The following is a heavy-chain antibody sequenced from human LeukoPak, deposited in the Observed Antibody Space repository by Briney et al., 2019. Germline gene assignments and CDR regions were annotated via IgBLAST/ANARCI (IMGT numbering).Heavy chain of an antibody. V-gene: IGHV1-69*04. Sequence: SVKVSCKASGGNFSSYAISWVRQAPGQGLEWVGRIIPIFGIANYAQKFQGRVTITADKSTSTAYMELSSLRSEDTAVYYCARVEMATTSRGYYYYYYGMDVWGQGTTVTVSS. CDR2: IIPIFGIA. J-gene: IGHJ6*02. CDR3: ARVEMATTSRGYYYYYYGMDV. CDR1: GGNFSSYA. D-gene: IGHD5-24*01.